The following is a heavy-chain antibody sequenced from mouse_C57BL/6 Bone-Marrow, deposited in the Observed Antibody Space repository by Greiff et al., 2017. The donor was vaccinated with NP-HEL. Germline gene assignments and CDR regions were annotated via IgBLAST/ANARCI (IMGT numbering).Heavy chain of an antibody. D-gene: IGHD1-1*01. J-gene: IGHJ3*01. Sequence: QVQLKQSGAELVRPGTSVKVSCKASGYAFTNYLIEWVKQRPGQGLEWIGVINPGGGGTNYTEKFKGKATLTADKSYSLDYRQLSSLASEDSAVYCCARGRITTVRYAYWGQGTLVTVA. CDR3: ARGRITTVRYAY. CDR1: GYAFTNYL. CDR2: INPGGGGT. V-gene: IGHV1-54*01.